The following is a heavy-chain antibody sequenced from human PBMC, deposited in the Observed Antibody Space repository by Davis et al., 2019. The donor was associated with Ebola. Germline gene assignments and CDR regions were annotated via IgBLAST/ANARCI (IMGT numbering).Heavy chain of an antibody. CDR3: ARGALIAAAGTGKAFDY. D-gene: IGHD6-13*01. V-gene: IGHV4-34*01. Sequence: SETLSLTCAVYGGTFSGYYWTWIRQPPGKGLQWIGDIDHSGSTNYHPSLKIRVSISVDTSKNQFSLKLTSVTAADTAVYFCARGALIAAAGTGKAFDYWGQGSLVTVSS. J-gene: IGHJ4*02. CDR1: GGTFSGYY. CDR2: IDHSGST.